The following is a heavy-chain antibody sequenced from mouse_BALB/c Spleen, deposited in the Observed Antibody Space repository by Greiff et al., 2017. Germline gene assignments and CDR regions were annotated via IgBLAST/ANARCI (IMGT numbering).Heavy chain of an antibody. J-gene: IGHJ4*01. D-gene: IGHD1-1*01. CDR3: LITGAMDY. CDR1: GFTFNTYA. V-gene: IGHV10-1*02. CDR2: IRSKSNNYAT. Sequence: EVKLMESGGGLVQPKGSLKLSCAASGFTFNTYAMNWVRQAPGKGLEWVARIRSKSNNYATYYADSVKDRFTISRDDSQSMLYLQMNNLKTEDTAMYYCLITGAMDYWGQGTSVTVSS.